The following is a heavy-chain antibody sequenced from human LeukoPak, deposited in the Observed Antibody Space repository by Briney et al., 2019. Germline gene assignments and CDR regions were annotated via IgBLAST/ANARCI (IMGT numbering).Heavy chain of an antibody. CDR2: IYYSGST. V-gene: IGHV4-39*01. CDR1: GGSISSSSYY. CDR3: ARRIREMNDAFDI. Sequence: PSETLSLTCTVSGGSISSSSYYWGWIRQPPGKGLVWIGSIYYSGSTYYNPSLKSRVTISVDTSKNQFSLKLSSVTAADTAVYYCARRIREMNDAFDIWGQGTMVTVSS. J-gene: IGHJ3*02. D-gene: IGHD3-10*01.